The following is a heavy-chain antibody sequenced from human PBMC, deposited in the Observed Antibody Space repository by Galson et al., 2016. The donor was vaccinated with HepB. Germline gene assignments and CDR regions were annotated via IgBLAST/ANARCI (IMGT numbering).Heavy chain of an antibody. CDR1: GFTFGDYA. J-gene: IGHJ4*02. CDR2: IRSKTYGGTT. D-gene: IGHD3-3*01. V-gene: IGHV3-49*03. Sequence: SLRLSCAASGFTFGDYAMSWFRQAPGKGLEWVGLIRSKTYGGTTEYAASVKGRFTISRDDSKTIAYLQMNSLSTEDTAVYYFTRDSNPFYYNFWSGYLLADYWGQGTLVTVSS. CDR3: TRDSNPFYYNFWSGYLLADY.